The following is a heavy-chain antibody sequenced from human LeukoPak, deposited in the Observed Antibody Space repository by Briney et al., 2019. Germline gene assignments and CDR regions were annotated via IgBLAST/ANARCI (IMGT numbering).Heavy chain of an antibody. Sequence: GGSLRLSCAASGFTLSDVSMTWVRQAPGKGLEWVSYISSSGSSIHYADSVKGRFTISRDSAKNSLYLHMSSLRAEDTAVYYCARKFANWGQRTLVTVSS. CDR1: GFTLSDVS. J-gene: IGHJ4*02. CDR3: ARKFAN. CDR2: ISSSGSSI. V-gene: IGHV3-48*01.